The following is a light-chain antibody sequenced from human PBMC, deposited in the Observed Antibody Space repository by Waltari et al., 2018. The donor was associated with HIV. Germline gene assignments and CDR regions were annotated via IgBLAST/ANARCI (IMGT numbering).Light chain of an antibody. J-gene: IGLJ2*01. CDR2: GKN. CDR1: CYNIGSTT. V-gene: IGLV1-44*01. Sequence: QSVLTQPPSQPGTLGQSVTTSCSGSCYNIGSTTLSLFQHFPGKPPKLLIYGKNQRPSGVPDRFSGSKSGTSASLAIGGLQSEDEADYYCASWDDSLNGPVFGGGTTLTVL. CDR3: ASWDDSLNGPV.